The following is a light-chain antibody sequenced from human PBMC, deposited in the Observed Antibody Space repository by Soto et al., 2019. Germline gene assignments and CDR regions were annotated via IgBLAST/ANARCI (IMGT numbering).Light chain of an antibody. CDR1: QSVSSY. J-gene: IGKJ2*01. Sequence: EIVLTQSPATPSLSPGERAALSCRASQSVSSYLAWYQQKPGQAPRLLIYDASNRATGIPARFSGSGSGTDFTLTISRLEPEDFAVYYCQQRSNWPPKYTFGQGTKLEIK. V-gene: IGKV3-11*01. CDR3: QQRSNWPPKYT. CDR2: DAS.